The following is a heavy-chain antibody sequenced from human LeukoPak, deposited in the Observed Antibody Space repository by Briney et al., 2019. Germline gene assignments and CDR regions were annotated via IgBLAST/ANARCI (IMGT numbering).Heavy chain of an antibody. J-gene: IGHJ3*02. CDR3: ARFIASPGPDAFDI. Sequence: GGSLRLSCAASGFTFSSYSMNWVRQAPGKGLEWVSSISSSSSYMYYADSVKGRFTISRDSARNSVYLQMNSLRADETAVYFCARFIASPGPDAFDIWGQGTLVTVSS. D-gene: IGHD6-13*01. CDR2: ISSSSSYM. CDR1: GFTFSSYS. V-gene: IGHV3-21*01.